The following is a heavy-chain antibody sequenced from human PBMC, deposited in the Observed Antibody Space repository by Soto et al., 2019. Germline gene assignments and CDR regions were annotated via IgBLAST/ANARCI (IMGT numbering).Heavy chain of an antibody. V-gene: IGHV3-13*01. Sequence: EVQLVESGGGLVQPGGSLRLSCAASGFTFSSYAMHWVRQATGKGLEWVSAIGTAGDTYYPGSVKGRFTISRENAKNSLYLQMNSLRAEDTAVYYCARGAYCYGLSNVWAFDYCGQGTLVTVSS. CDR2: IGTAGDT. CDR1: GFTFSSYA. D-gene: IGHD5-18*01. J-gene: IGHJ4*02. CDR3: ARGAYCYGLSNVWAFDY.